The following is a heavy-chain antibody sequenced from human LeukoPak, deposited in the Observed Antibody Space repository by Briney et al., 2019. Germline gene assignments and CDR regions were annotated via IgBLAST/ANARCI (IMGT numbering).Heavy chain of an antibody. J-gene: IGHJ4*02. Sequence: GESLKISCKGSGYSFTSYWIGWVRQMPGKGLEWMGIIYPGDSDTRYSPSFQGQVTISADKSISTAYLQWSSLKASDTAMYYCARYLAYCGGDCYSSPFDYWGQGTLVTVSS. CDR2: IYPGDSDT. D-gene: IGHD2-21*02. CDR1: GYSFTSYW. CDR3: ARYLAYCGGDCYSSPFDY. V-gene: IGHV5-51*01.